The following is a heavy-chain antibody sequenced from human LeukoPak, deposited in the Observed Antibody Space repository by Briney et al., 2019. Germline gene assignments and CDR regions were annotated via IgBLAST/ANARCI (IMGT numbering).Heavy chain of an antibody. Sequence: VASVKVSCKASGYTFTGYYIHWVRQAPGQGLEWMGWINPNSGGPNYAQKFQGRVTMTRDTSISTAYMEMSRLRSDDTAVYYCARDVSAGGTNWFDHWGQGTLVTVSS. CDR2: INPNSGGP. CDR3: ARDVSAGGTNWFDH. V-gene: IGHV1-2*02. D-gene: IGHD3-16*01. CDR1: GYTFTGYY. J-gene: IGHJ5*02.